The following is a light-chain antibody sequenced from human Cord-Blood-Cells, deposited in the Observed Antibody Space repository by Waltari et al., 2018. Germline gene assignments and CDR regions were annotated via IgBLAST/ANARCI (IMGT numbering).Light chain of an antibody. CDR1: QSISSY. CDR3: QQSYSTPLT. V-gene: IGKV1-39*01. CDR2: AAS. J-gene: IGKJ4*01. Sequence: DIQMTQSPSSLSAYAGDRVTITCRASQSISSYLNWYQQKPGKAPKLLIYAASSLQSEVPSRFSGSGSGTDFTLTISSLQPEDFATYYCQQSYSTPLTFGGGTKVEIK.